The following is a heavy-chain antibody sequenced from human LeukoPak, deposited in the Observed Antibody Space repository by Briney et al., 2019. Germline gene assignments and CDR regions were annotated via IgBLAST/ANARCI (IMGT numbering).Heavy chain of an antibody. Sequence: GGSLRLSCAASGFTFSTYAMGWVRQAPGKGLEWASLIRRDGTTFYADSVKGRFTISRDNSRNTLFLQMNSLRAEDTALYFCARPIYGNSGYYFDYWGQGTLVTVSS. J-gene: IGHJ4*02. CDR2: IRRDGTT. D-gene: IGHD1-7*01. CDR1: GFTFSTYA. CDR3: ARPIYGNSGYYFDY. V-gene: IGHV3-23*01.